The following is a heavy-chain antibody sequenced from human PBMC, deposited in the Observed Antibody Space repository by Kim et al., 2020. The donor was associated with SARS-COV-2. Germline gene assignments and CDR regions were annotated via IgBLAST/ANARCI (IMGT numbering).Heavy chain of an antibody. D-gene: IGHD6-19*01. V-gene: IGHV3-23*01. J-gene: IGHJ4*02. CDR3: AKRSWDSSGWFDY. Sequence: YYADSVNGLFTISRDNSKNTLYLQMTSLRAEDTAVYYCAKRSWDSSGWFDYWGQGTLVTVSS.